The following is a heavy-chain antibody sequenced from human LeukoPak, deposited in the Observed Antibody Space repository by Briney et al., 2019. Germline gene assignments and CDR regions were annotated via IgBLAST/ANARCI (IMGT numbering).Heavy chain of an antibody. J-gene: IGHJ4*02. Sequence: GGSLRLSCAASGFTVSSNYMSWVRQAPGKGLEWVSVIYSGGSTYYADSVKGRFTISRDNSKNTLYLQMNSLRAEDTAVYYCAREEVGDSSGYYFDYWGQGTLVTVSS. CDR2: IYSGGST. V-gene: IGHV3-66*01. CDR1: GFTVSSNY. D-gene: IGHD3-22*01. CDR3: AREEVGDSSGYYFDY.